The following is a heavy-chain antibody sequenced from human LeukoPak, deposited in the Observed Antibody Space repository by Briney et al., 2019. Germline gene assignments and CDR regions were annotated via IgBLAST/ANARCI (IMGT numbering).Heavy chain of an antibody. J-gene: IGHJ4*02. CDR3: ARGAEDTAWGYFDY. CDR2: IYYSGST. Sequence: PSQTLSLTCTVSDGSISSGGYYWSWIRQHPGKGLEWIGYIYYSGSTYYNPSLKSRVTISVDTSKNQFSLKLSSVTAADTAVYYCARGAEDTAWGYFDYWGQGTLVTVSS. V-gene: IGHV4-31*03. CDR1: DGSISSGGYY. D-gene: IGHD5-18*01.